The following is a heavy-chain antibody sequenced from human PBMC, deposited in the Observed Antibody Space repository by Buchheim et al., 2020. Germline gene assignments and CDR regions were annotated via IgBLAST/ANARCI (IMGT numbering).Heavy chain of an antibody. V-gene: IGHV3-30*18. CDR1: GFTFSSYG. J-gene: IGHJ2*01. CDR3: AKAGSSSSWYWYFDL. CDR2: ISYDGSNK. D-gene: IGHD6-13*01. Sequence: QVQLVESGGGVVQPGRSLRLSCAASGFTFSSYGMHWVRQAPGKGLEWVAVISYDGSNKYYADSVTGRFTISRDNSKNTLYLQMNSLRAEDTAVYYCAKAGSSSSWYWYFDLWGRGTL.